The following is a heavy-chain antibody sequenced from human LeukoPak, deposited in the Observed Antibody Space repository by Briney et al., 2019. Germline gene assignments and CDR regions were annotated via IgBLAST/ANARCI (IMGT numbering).Heavy chain of an antibody. Sequence: SETLSLTCTVSGGSISSSSYYWGWIRQPPGKGLEWIGSIYYSGSTYYNPSLKSRVTISVDTSKNQFSLKLSSVTAADTAVYYCARNMGYSCPDIWGQGTMVTVSS. D-gene: IGHD5-18*01. CDR1: GGSISSSSYY. CDR2: IYYSGST. CDR3: ARNMGYSCPDI. J-gene: IGHJ3*02. V-gene: IGHV4-39*01.